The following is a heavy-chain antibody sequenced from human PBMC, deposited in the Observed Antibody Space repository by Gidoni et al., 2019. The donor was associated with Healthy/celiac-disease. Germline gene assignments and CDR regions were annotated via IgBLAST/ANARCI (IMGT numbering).Heavy chain of an antibody. CDR1: GFTFSSAW. CDR2: IKQDGSEK. J-gene: IGHJ4*02. Sequence: ELQLVESGGGVVQPGGSLRLSCAASGFTFSSAWMSWFRQAPGKGLEWVANIKQDGSEKYYVDSVKGRFTISRDNAKNSLYLQMNSLRAEDTAVYYCARVGSSGSDYWGQGTLVTVSS. CDR3: ARVGSSGSDY. V-gene: IGHV3-7*03. D-gene: IGHD3-22*01.